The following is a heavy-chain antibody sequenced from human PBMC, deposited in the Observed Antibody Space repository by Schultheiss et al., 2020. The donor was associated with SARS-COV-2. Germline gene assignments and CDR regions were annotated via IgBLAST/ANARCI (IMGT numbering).Heavy chain of an antibody. V-gene: IGHV3-30*03. D-gene: IGHD6-19*01. J-gene: IGHJ4*02. Sequence: GGSLRLSCAASGFTFSSYGMHWVRQAPGKGLEWVAVISYDGSNKYYADSVKGRFTISRDNSKNTLYLQMNSLRAEDTAVYYCARDSLVGGWSDYWGQGTLVTVSS. CDR1: GFTFSSYG. CDR3: ARDSLVGGWSDY. CDR2: ISYDGSNK.